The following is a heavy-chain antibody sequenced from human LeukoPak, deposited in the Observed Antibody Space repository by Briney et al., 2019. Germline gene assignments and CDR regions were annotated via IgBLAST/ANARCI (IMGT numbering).Heavy chain of an antibody. CDR2: IDPGDSDT. Sequence: GESLKISCKGSGYSFTSYWIGWVRQMPGKGLEWMGIIDPGDSDTRYSPSFQGQVTISADKSISTAYLQWSSLKASDTAMYYCARPSGWELRGGWFDPWGQGTLVTVSS. CDR3: ARPSGWELRGGWFDP. CDR1: GYSFTSYW. J-gene: IGHJ5*02. D-gene: IGHD1-26*01. V-gene: IGHV5-51*01.